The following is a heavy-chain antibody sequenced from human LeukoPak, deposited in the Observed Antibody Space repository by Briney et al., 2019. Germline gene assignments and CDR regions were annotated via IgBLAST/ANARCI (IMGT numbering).Heavy chain of an antibody. CDR1: GFTFSSHV. V-gene: IGHV3-30*04. D-gene: IGHD4-17*01. J-gene: IGHJ4*02. Sequence: GGSLRLSCAASGFTFSSHVIHWVRQAPGKGLEWVAFISYDGSKTYYADSVKGRFTISRDNSRNTLYLQMNSLRAEDTAVYYCARDSSGDYAVDYWGQGTLVSVSS. CDR3: ARDSSGDYAVDY. CDR2: ISYDGSKT.